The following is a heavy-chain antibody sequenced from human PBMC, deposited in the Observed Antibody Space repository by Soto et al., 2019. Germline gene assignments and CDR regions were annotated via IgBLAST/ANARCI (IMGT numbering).Heavy chain of an antibody. D-gene: IGHD1-26*01. CDR1: GYTFANDD. V-gene: IGHV1-8*01. CDR2: MNPNSGNT. CDR3: ARGRGRVGATGFDY. J-gene: IGHJ4*02. Sequence: QVQLVQSGAEVKKPGASVKVSCKTSGYTFANDDIYWVRQATGQGLEWMGWMNPNSGNTGYAQKFQGRVTMTRNTSASTVYMELSSLRSEDMAVYYCARGRGRVGATGFDYWGRVTLVTVSS.